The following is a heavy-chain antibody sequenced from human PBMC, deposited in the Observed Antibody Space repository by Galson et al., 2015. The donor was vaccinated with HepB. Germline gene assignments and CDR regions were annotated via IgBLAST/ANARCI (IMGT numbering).Heavy chain of an antibody. V-gene: IGHV6-1*01. CDR1: GDSVSSNSAA. J-gene: IGHJ6*02. CDR3: ARALRLGGAAGIWVYGMDV. Sequence: CAISGDSVSSNSAAWNWIRQSPSRGLEWLGRTYYRSKWYNDYAVSVKSRITINPDTSKNQFSLQLNSVTPEDTAVYYCARALRLGGAAGIWVYGMDVWGQGTTVTVSS. CDR2: TYYRSKWYN. D-gene: IGHD6-13*01.